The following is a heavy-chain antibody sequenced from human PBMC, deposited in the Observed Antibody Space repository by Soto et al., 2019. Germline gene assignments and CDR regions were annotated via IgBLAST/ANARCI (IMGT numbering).Heavy chain of an antibody. V-gene: IGHV3-33*01. CDR2: IWYDGSNK. D-gene: IGHD3-10*01. CDR1: GFTFSSYG. Sequence: QVQLVESGGGVVQPGRSLRLSCAASGFTFSSYGMHWVRQAPGKGLEWVAVIWYDGSNKYYGDSVKGRFSISRDNSKNTLALQMNSLRVDDTAVYYCARDRGKYGMDVWGQGTTVTVSS. CDR3: ARDRGKYGMDV. J-gene: IGHJ6*02.